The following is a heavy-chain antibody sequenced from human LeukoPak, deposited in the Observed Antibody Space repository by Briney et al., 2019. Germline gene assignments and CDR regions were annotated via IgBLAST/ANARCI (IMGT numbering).Heavy chain of an antibody. CDR2: INHSGST. J-gene: IGHJ6*02. CDR3: ARGSGLRHLKRYYYYGMDV. CDR1: GGSFSGYY. D-gene: IGHD5-12*01. Sequence: SETLSLTCAVYGGSFSGYYWSWIRQPPGKGLEWIGEINHSGSTNYNPSLKSRVTISVDTSKNQFSLKLSSVTAADTAVYYCARGSGLRHLKRYYYYGMDVWGQRTTVTVSS. V-gene: IGHV4-34*01.